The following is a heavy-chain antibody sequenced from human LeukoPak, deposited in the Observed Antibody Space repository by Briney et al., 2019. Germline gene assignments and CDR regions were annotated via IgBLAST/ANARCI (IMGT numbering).Heavy chain of an antibody. V-gene: IGHV4-59*01. Sequence: SETLSLTCTVSGGSISSYYWSWIRQPPGKGLEWIGYIYYSGSTNYNPSLKSRVTISVDTSKNQFSLKLSSVTAADTAVYYCARLYGDYEYGMDVWGQGTTVTVSS. CDR2: IYYSGST. D-gene: IGHD4-17*01. CDR3: ARLYGDYEYGMDV. J-gene: IGHJ6*02. CDR1: GGSISSYY.